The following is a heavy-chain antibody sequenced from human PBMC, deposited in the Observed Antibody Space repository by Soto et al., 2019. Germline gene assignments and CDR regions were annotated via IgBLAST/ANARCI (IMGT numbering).Heavy chain of an antibody. CDR1: GFPFSSYA. Sequence: EVHLLESGGGLVQPGGSLRLSCAGSGFPFSSYAMSWVRQAPEKGLEWVSALRDSGVSPYYADSVKGRFTISRDNYKNTLYLQMDSLRVEDTALYYCAKMTSDSYGRNYGMDVWGQGTTVTVSS. V-gene: IGHV3-23*01. CDR3: AKMTSDSYGRNYGMDV. J-gene: IGHJ6*02. D-gene: IGHD5-18*01. CDR2: LRDSGVSP.